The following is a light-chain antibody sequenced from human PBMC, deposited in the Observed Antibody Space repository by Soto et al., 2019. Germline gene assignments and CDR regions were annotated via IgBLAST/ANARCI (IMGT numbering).Light chain of an antibody. CDR2: LCS. J-gene: IGKJ5*01. CDR1: QSLLHSNGYNY. CDR3: MQALQTIT. Sequence: DIVMTQSPLSLPVTPGEPASISCRSSQSLLHSNGYNYLDWYLQKPGQSPQLLIYLCSKRASGVPDRFSGSGAGTDFTLNISRVEDEDVGVYYCMQALQTITFGQGTRLEIK. V-gene: IGKV2-28*01.